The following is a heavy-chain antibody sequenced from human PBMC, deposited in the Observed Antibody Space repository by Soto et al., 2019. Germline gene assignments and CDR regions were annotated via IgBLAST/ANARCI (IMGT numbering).Heavy chain of an antibody. CDR2: IHNSGAS. J-gene: IGHJ5*02. D-gene: IGHD5-12*01. V-gene: IGHV4-59*02. CDR3: ARGPQWLRSDNWFDP. Sequence: QVQLQETGPGLVKPSETLSLTCSVSGASVSGYYWSWIRQTPGKGLEWIGNIHNSGASKYNPSLKSRVTSSLDTSKNESSLKIASVTAADTGVYYCARGPQWLRSDNWFDPWGQGSLVTVSS. CDR1: GASVSGYY.